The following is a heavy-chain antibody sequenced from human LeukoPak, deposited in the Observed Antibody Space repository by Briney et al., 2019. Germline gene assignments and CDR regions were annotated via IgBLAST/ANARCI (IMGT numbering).Heavy chain of an antibody. CDR2: ISNSGGST. Sequence: PGGSLRLSCAASGFTFSSYAMTWVRQAPGKGLEWVSTISNSGGSTYYAGSVRGRFAISRDNDKNTLYLQLNSLRVEDTALYYCANRPGTHSYYFDYWGQGTLVTVSS. CDR3: ANRPGTHSYYFDY. J-gene: IGHJ4*02. V-gene: IGHV3-23*01. D-gene: IGHD1-1*01. CDR1: GFTFSSYA.